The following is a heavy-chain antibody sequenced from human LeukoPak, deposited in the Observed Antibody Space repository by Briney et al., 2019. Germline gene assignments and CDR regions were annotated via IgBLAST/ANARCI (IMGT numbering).Heavy chain of an antibody. CDR1: GYTFTSYG. CDR2: ISAYNGNT. V-gene: IGHV1-18*01. CDR3: ARDTIVVVPAVIPLNDAFDI. D-gene: IGHD2-2*02. Sequence: ASVKVSCKASGYTFTSYGISWVRQAPGQGLEWMGCISAYNGNTNYAQKLQGRVTMTTDTSTSTAYMELRSLRSDDTAVYYCARDTIVVVPAVIPLNDAFDIWGQGTMVTVSS. J-gene: IGHJ3*02.